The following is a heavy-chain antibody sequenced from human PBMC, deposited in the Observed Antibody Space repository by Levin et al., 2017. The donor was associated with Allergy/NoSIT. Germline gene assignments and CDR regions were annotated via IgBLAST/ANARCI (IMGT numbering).Heavy chain of an antibody. J-gene: IGHJ3*02. D-gene: IGHD1-26*01. CDR1: GFTFSSYA. V-gene: IGHV3-23*01. Sequence: LSLTCAASGFTFSSYAMSWVRQAPGKGLEWVSAISGSGGSTYYADSVKGRFTISRDNSKNTLYLQMNSLRAEDTAVYYCAKNLYSGSYVGPHGSTRRARVVGAFDIWGQGTMVTVSS. CDR3: AKNLYSGSYVGPHGSTRRARVVGAFDI. CDR2: ISGSGGST.